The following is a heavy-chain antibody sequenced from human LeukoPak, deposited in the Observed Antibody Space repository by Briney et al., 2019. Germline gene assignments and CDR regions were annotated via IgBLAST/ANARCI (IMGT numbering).Heavy chain of an antibody. V-gene: IGHV3-21*01. CDR1: GFTFSGYR. Sequence: GGSLRLSCAAAGFTFSGYRMNWVRQAPGKGLEWVSSISTSGTSSYYADSLKGRFTISRDNAEKSLHLQMISLRAEDTAVYYCARDLFGEGGAFDIWGQGTMVTVSS. J-gene: IGHJ3*02. CDR2: ISTSGTSS. CDR3: ARDLFGEGGAFDI. D-gene: IGHD3-10*02.